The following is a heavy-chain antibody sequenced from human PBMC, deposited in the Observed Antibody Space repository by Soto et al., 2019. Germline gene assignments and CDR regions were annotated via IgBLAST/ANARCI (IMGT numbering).Heavy chain of an antibody. Sequence: NPSETLSLTCTFSGGSISSYYWSWIRQHPGKGLEWIGYIYYSGSSSYNLSLKGRLTISVDTSKNQFSLKLSSVTAADTAVYYCASTRDYFDYWGQGILVTVS. CDR3: ASTRDYFDY. CDR1: GGSISSYY. CDR2: IYYSGSS. J-gene: IGHJ4*02. V-gene: IGHV4-59*06. D-gene: IGHD1-1*01.